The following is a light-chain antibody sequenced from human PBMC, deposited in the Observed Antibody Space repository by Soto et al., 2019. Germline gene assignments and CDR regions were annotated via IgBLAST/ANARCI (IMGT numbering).Light chain of an antibody. CDR3: QQYNYWPFT. J-gene: IGKJ3*01. Sequence: EIVMAQSPATLSVSPGERATLSCRASQSVSSNLAWYQQKPGQAPRLLIYGASTRATRIPARFSGSGSGTEFTHTISSLQSEDFAVYYCQQYNYWPFTFGPGTKVDIK. V-gene: IGKV3-15*01. CDR2: GAS. CDR1: QSVSSN.